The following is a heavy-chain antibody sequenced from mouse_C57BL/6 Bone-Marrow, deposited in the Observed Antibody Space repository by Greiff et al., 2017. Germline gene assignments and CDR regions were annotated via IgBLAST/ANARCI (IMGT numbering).Heavy chain of an antibody. V-gene: IGHV1-72*01. J-gene: IGHJ4*01. Sequence: QVQLQQPGAELVKPGASVKLSCKASGYTFTSYWLHWVKQRPGRGLGWIGRIDPNRGGTKYNEKFKSKATLTVDKPSSTAYMQLSSLTSEDSAVYYCFVDAMDYWGQGTSVTVSS. CDR1: GYTFTSYW. CDR3: FVDAMDY. CDR2: IDPNRGGT.